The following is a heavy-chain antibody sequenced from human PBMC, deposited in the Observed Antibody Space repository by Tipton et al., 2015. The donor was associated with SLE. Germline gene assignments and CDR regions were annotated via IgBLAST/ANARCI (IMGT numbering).Heavy chain of an antibody. J-gene: IGHJ2*01. CDR3: ARMGDRWYLDL. V-gene: IGHV4-31*03. CDR1: GGSINSGGYY. D-gene: IGHD3-16*01. Sequence: TLSLTCTVSGGSINSGGYYWSWIRQHPGEGLEYIGFIYHSGSTYHNPTLKSRVTISVDTSKNQFSLKLPSVTDADTAVYYCARMGDRWYLDLWGRGTLVTVSS. CDR2: IYHSGST.